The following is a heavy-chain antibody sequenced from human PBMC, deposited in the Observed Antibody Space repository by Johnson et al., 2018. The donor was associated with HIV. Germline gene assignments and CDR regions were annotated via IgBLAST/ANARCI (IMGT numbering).Heavy chain of an antibody. D-gene: IGHD4-17*01. CDR2: ISSSGSTI. V-gene: IGHV3-11*01. CDR3: ARESTTWGGDYVGYGFAI. Sequence: QVQLVESGGGVVQPGRSLRLSCAASGFTFSDYYMSWIRQGTGKGLEWVSYISSSGSTIYYADSVKGRFTISRDNAKKSLYLQMNSLTAEDTAVYYCARESTTWGGDYVGYGFAIWGKGTMVTVSS. CDR1: GFTFSDYY. J-gene: IGHJ3*02.